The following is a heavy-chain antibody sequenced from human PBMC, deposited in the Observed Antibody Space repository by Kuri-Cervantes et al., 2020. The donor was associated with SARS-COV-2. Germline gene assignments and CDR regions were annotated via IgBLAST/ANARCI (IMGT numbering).Heavy chain of an antibody. J-gene: IGHJ4*02. D-gene: IGHD6-13*01. CDR1: GFTFSSYS. CDR2: ISSSSSYI. V-gene: IGHV3-21*01. CDR3: ASEYRIAAAGMGFDY. Sequence: GGSLRLSCAASGFTFSSYSMNWVRQAPGKGLEWVSSISSSSSYIYYADSVKGRFTISRDNAKNSLYLQMNSLRAEDTAVYYCASEYRIAAAGMGFDYWGQGTLVTVSS.